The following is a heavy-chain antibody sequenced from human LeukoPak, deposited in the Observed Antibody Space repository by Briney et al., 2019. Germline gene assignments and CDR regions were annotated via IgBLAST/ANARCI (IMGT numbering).Heavy chain of an antibody. CDR1: GGSFSGYY. V-gene: IGHV4-34*01. D-gene: IGHD6-19*01. Sequence: SEILSLTCAVYGGSFSGYYWSWIRQPPGKGLEWIGEINHSGSTNYNPSLKSRVTISVDTSKNQFSLKLSSVTAADTAVYYCARGPTAVAVYWGQGTLVTVSS. CDR3: ARGPTAVAVY. J-gene: IGHJ4*02. CDR2: INHSGST.